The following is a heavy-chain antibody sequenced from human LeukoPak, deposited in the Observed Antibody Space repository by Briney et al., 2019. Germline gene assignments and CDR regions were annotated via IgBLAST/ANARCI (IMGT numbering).Heavy chain of an antibody. Sequence: ASVKVSCKASGYTFTSYDINWVRQATGQGLEWIGWMNPNSGNTGYAQKFQGRVTITRNTSISTAYMELSSLRSEDTAVYYCARALGVYDFWSGINNWFDSWGQGTLVTVSS. CDR1: GYTFTSYD. CDR2: MNPNSGNT. V-gene: IGHV1-8*03. CDR3: ARALGVYDFWSGINNWFDS. J-gene: IGHJ5*01. D-gene: IGHD3-3*01.